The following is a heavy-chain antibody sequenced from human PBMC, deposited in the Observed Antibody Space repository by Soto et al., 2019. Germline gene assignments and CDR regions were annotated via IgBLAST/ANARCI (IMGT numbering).Heavy chain of an antibody. V-gene: IGHV3-23*01. J-gene: IGHJ6*02. D-gene: IGHD1-26*01. Sequence: SVKGRFTISRDNSKNTLYLQMNSLRAEDTAVYYCAAMSREYYYYGMDVWGQGTTVTVSS. CDR3: AAMSREYYYYGMDV.